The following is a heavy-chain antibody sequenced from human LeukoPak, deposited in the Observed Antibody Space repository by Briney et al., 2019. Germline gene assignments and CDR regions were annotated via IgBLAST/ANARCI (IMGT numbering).Heavy chain of an antibody. CDR1: GFTFSSYG. J-gene: IGHJ2*01. Sequence: GRSLRLSCAASGFTFSSYGMHWVRQAPGKGLEWVAVIWYDGSNKYYADSVKGRFTISRDNSKNTLYLQMNSLRAEDTAVYYCARDRQWLGDWYFDLWGRGNLVTVSS. V-gene: IGHV3-33*01. CDR2: IWYDGSNK. D-gene: IGHD6-19*01. CDR3: ARDRQWLGDWYFDL.